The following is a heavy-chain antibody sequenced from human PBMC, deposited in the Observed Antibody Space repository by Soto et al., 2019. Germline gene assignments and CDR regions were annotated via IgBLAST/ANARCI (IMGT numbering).Heavy chain of an antibody. V-gene: IGHV1-8*01. CDR3: ATQGWVRGVPTFDY. J-gene: IGHJ4*02. CDR2: MNPNSGNT. D-gene: IGHD3-10*01. Sequence: QVQLVQSGAEVKKPGASVKVSCKASGYTFTSYDINWVRQATGQGLEWMGWMNPNSGNTGYAQKFQGRVTMTRNTSRSTAYMELSSLRSEDTAVYYCATQGWVRGVPTFDYWGQGTLVTVSS. CDR1: GYTFTSYD.